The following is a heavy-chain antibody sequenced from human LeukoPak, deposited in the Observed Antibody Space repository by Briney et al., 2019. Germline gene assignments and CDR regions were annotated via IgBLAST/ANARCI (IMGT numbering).Heavy chain of an antibody. CDR2: INLNSGGT. CDR1: GYTFTGYY. J-gene: IGHJ4*02. D-gene: IGHD1-7*01. CDR3: YFGNWHFIDY. V-gene: IGHV1-2*02. Sequence: GASVKVSCKASGYTFTGYYMHWVRQAPGQGFEWMGWINLNSGGTKYEQKFQGRVTMTRDTSITTAYMELSRLISDDTAVYYCYFGNWHFIDYWGQGTLVTVSS.